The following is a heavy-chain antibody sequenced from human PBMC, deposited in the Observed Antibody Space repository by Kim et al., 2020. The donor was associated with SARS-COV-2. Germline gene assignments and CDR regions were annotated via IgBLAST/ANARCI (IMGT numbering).Heavy chain of an antibody. Sequence: KYYVDSMKGRFTISRDNAKNSLYLQMNSLRAEDTAVYYCASDFWSGYYTYWGQGTLVTVSS. CDR2: K. CDR3: ASDFWSGYYTY. V-gene: IGHV3-7*01. J-gene: IGHJ4*02. D-gene: IGHD3-3*01.